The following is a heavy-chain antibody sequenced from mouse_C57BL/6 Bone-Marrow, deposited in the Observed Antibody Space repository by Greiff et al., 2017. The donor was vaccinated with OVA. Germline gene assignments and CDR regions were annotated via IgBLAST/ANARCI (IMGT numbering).Heavy chain of an antibody. D-gene: IGHD1-1*01. Sequence: VQLQQSGPELVKPGASVKISCKASGYTFTDYYMNWVKQSHGKSLEWIGDINPNNGGTRYNQKFKGKATLTVAKSSSTAYMQLRSLTSEDSAVYYCAREITTVRYWYFDVWGTGTTVTVSS. CDR2: INPNNGGT. CDR1: GYTFTDYY. J-gene: IGHJ1*03. CDR3: AREITTVRYWYFDV. V-gene: IGHV1-26*01.